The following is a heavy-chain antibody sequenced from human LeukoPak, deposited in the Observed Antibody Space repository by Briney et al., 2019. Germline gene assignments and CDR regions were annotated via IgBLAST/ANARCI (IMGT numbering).Heavy chain of an antibody. Sequence: GESLQISSKGSAYSFTSYCIGCLRQMAGKGLEWMGTIYPGDSDTRYSPSSQGQVTISADKSISTAYLQWSSLKASDTAMYYCARIQLWSYYFDYWGQGTLVTVSS. CDR3: ARIQLWSYYFDY. CDR2: IYPGDSDT. CDR1: AYSFTSYC. D-gene: IGHD5-18*01. J-gene: IGHJ4*02. V-gene: IGHV5-51*01.